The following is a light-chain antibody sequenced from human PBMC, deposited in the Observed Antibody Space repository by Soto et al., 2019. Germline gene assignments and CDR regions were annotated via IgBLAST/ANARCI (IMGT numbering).Light chain of an antibody. CDR2: GNS. CDR3: QSYDSSLSASV. J-gene: IGLJ2*01. V-gene: IGLV1-40*01. Sequence: QSVLTQPPSVSGAPGQRVTISCTGSSSNIGAGYVVHWYQQLPGTAPKLLIYGNSNRPSGVPDRFSGSKSGTSASLAITGLQAEDEADYYCQSYDSSLSASVFGGGTQLTVL. CDR1: SSNIGAGYV.